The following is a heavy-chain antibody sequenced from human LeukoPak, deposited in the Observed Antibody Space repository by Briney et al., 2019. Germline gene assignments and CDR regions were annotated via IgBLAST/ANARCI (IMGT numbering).Heavy chain of an antibody. CDR1: GGSISSGSYY. V-gene: IGHV4-61*10. Sequence: SETLSLTCTVSGGSISSGSYYWSWIRQPAGKGLEWIGQINHSGSTNYNPSLKSRVTISVDTSKNQFSLKLSSVTAADTAVYYCARVGGRYYGSGSYALDYWGQGTLVTVSS. D-gene: IGHD3-10*01. CDR3: ARVGGRYYGSGSYALDY. J-gene: IGHJ4*02. CDR2: INHSGST.